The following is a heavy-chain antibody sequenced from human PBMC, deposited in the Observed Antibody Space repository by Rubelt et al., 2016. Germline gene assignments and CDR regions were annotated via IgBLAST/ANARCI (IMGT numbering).Heavy chain of an antibody. D-gene: IGHD6-6*01. CDR2: INHSGST. CDR1: GGSFSGYY. V-gene: IGHV4-34*01. J-gene: IGHJ4*02. Sequence: QVQLQQWGAGLLKPSETLSLTCAVYGGSFSGYYWSWIRQPPGKGLEWIGEINHSGSTNYNPSLKSRVTISVDTSKNQFALKLSWVTAADTAVYYCARHQRDSSSSPLPYWGQGTLVTVSS. CDR3: ARHQRDSSSSPLPY.